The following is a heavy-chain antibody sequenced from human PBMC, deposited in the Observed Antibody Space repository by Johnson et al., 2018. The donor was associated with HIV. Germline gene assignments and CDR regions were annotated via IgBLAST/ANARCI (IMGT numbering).Heavy chain of an antibody. CDR3: ARDAPNFFHSSGVRDDAFDI. J-gene: IGHJ3*02. CDR1: GFIFSNAW. CDR2: TYDNGNII. V-gene: IGHV3-74*01. D-gene: IGHD3-22*01. Sequence: QLVESGGGLIEPGGSLRLSCAASGFIFSNAWMTWVRQAPGKGPVWVSGTYDNGNIINYADSVKGRFTLSRDNSQNTLYLQMNSLRAEDTAVYYCARDAPNFFHSSGVRDDAFDIWGPGTMVTVSS.